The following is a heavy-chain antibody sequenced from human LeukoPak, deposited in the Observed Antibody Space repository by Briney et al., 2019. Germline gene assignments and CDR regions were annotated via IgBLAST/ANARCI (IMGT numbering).Heavy chain of an antibody. CDR3: ARDQGFGVGAVNAFDI. CDR2: ISSSSSYT. V-gene: IGHV3-11*05. CDR1: GFTFSDYY. D-gene: IGHD1-26*01. Sequence: GGSLGLSCAASGFTFSDYYMSWIRQAPGKGLEWVSYISSSSSYTNYADSVKGRFTISRDNAKNSLYLQMNNLRAEDTAVYYCARDQGFGVGAVNAFDIWGQGTMVTVSS. J-gene: IGHJ3*02.